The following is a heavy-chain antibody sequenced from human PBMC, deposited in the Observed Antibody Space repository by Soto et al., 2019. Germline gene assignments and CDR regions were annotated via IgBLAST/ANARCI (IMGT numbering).Heavy chain of an antibody. J-gene: IGHJ4*02. CDR2: INQDGSEK. CDR3: ARKMMGAFDS. V-gene: IGHV3-7*03. D-gene: IGHD3-16*01. Sequence: GGSLRLSCVASGFTFSRFWMNWIRQIPGKGLEWVAIINQDGSEKFYVDSVKGRFTISRDTAKNSLFLQMNSLRAEDTAVYYCARKMMGAFDSWGQGXLVTVSS. CDR1: GFTFSRFW.